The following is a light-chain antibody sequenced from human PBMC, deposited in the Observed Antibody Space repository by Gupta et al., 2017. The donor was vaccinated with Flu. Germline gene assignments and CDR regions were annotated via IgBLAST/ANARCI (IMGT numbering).Light chain of an antibody. J-gene: IGLJ2*01. CDR1: SSDIGAYDY. CDR2: EVS. Sequence: QSALTQPASVSGSPGQSITISCTGTSSDIGAYDYVSWYQQHPGKAPKLMIYEVSNRPSGVSNRFSGYKSGNTASLTISGLQAEDEADYYCSSYTTSIVLFGGGTKLTVL. CDR3: SSYTTSIVL. V-gene: IGLV2-14*01.